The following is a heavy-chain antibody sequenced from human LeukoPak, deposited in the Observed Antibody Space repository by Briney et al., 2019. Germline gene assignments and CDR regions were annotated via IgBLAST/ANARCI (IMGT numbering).Heavy chain of an antibody. D-gene: IGHD3-10*01. CDR1: GGSVSSTTYY. V-gene: IGHV4-39*01. Sequence: SETLSLTCTVSGGSVSSTTYYWSWIRQPPGKGLEWIASINYSGSTYHNPSLKSRVTISVDTSENQFSLKLSSVTAADTAVYYCARYVVYGSGKYYFDYWGQGTLVTVSS. CDR3: ARYVVYGSGKYYFDY. CDR2: INYSGST. J-gene: IGHJ4*02.